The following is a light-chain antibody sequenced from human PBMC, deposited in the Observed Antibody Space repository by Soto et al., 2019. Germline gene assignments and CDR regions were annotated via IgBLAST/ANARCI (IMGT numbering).Light chain of an antibody. Sequence: EIVLTHSPATLSVSPGERAALSFRASQSVSNNLAWYQQKPGQPPRLLIFGASTRATGIPARFSGSGSEAEFALTISTLQSEDFAVYYCQQYSVWPLNFGGGTKVDIK. CDR3: QQYSVWPLN. V-gene: IGKV3D-15*01. CDR1: QSVSNN. J-gene: IGKJ4*01. CDR2: GAS.